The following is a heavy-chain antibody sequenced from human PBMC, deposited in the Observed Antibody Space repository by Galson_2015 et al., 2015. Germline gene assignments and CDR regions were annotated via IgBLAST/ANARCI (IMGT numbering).Heavy chain of an antibody. Sequence: SETLSLTCTVSGDSIRSSSSYWGWIRLPPGKGPEWIGSIYYSGTTYSKPSLKSRVTISVDTSKNQFSLKVTSVTAADTAVYYCARHGPAASWEGYYFYMDVWGKGSTVTVSS. CDR1: GDSIRSSSSY. D-gene: IGHD2-2*01. CDR2: IYYSGTT. CDR3: ARHGPAASWEGYYFYMDV. V-gene: IGHV4-39*01. J-gene: IGHJ6*03.